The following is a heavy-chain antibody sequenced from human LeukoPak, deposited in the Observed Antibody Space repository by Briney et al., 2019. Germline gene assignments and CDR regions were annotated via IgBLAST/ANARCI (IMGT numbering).Heavy chain of an antibody. CDR3: ARDKGHIDY. J-gene: IGHJ4*02. CDR2: IYYSGST. CDR1: GGSISSYY. Sequence: SETLSLTCTVSGGSISSYYWSWIRQPPGKGLEWIGYIYYSGSTNYNPSLKSRVTMSVDTSKNQFSLKVSSVIAADAAVYYCARDKGHIDYWGQGTLLTVSS. V-gene: IGHV4-59*12.